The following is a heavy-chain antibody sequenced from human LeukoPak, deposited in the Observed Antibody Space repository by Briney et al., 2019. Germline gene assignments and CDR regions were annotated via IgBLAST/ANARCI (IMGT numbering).Heavy chain of an antibody. CDR3: ARVYCSSTSCYTLKGDAFDS. J-gene: IGHJ3*02. V-gene: IGHV1-69*05. CDR1: GGTFSSYA. D-gene: IGHD2-2*02. CDR2: IIPIFGTA. Sequence: GASVKVSCKASGGTFSSYAISWVRQAPGQGLEWMGGIIPIFGTANYAQKFQGRVTITTDESTSTAYMELSSLRSEDTAVYYCARVYCSSTSCYTLKGDAFDSWGQGTMVTVSS.